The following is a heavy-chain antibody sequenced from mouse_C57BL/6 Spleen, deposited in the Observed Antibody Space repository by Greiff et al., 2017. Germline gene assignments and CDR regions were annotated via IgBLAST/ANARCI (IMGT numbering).Heavy chain of an antibody. V-gene: IGHV1-55*01. CDR1: GYTFTSYW. CDR2: IYPGSGST. D-gene: IGHD2-3*01. Sequence: QVQLQQPGAELVKPGASVKMSCKASGYTFTSYWITWVKQRPGQGLEWIGDIYPGSGSTNDNEKFKSKATLTVDTSSSTAYMQLSSLTSEDSAVYYCARNDGYPYYFDYWGQGTTLTVSS. CDR3: ARNDGYPYYFDY. J-gene: IGHJ2*01.